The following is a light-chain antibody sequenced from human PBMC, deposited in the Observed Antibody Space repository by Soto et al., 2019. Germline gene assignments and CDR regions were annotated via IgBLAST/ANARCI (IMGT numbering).Light chain of an antibody. V-gene: IGKV3-20*01. CDR2: GAS. Sequence: EIVLTQSPGTLSLSPGERATLSCRASQTVTSVYLAWYQQKPGQAPRLLIYGASDRATGIPDRFSASGSGTDFTLTISRLEPQDFAIYYCQQYGDSPLTFGGGTRVDIK. CDR3: QQYGDSPLT. CDR1: QTVTSVY. J-gene: IGKJ4*01.